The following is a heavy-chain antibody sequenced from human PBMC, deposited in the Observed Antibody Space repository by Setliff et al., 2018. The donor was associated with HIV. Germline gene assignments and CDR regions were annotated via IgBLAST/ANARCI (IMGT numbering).Heavy chain of an antibody. Sequence: PGGSLRLSCAASGFSFSDYYMTWVRQAPGRGLEWVSYITSSGTTTLYGDSLKGRFTISRDNAKNSQYLLMSDLRAEDTAVYYCAAVFTGEPGRSLDYWGQGTPVTVSS. D-gene: IGHD1-26*01. V-gene: IGHV3-11*04. CDR2: ITSSGTTT. CDR3: AAVFTGEPGRSLDY. J-gene: IGHJ4*02. CDR1: GFSFSDYY.